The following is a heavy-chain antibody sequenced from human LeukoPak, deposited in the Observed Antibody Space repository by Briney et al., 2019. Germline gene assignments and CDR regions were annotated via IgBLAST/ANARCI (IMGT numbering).Heavy chain of an antibody. CDR3: ARTYYYGSGSYLDP. D-gene: IGHD3-10*01. CDR2: IYYSGST. Sequence: SETLSLTCTVSGGSISSSSYYWGWVRQPPGKGLEWIGSIYYSGSTYYNPSLKSRVTISVDTSKNQFSLKLSSVTAADTAVYYCARTYYYGSGSYLDPWGQGTLVTVSS. J-gene: IGHJ5*02. V-gene: IGHV4-39*07. CDR1: GGSISSSSYY.